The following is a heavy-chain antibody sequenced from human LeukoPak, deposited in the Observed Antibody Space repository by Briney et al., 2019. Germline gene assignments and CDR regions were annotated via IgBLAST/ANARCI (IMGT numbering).Heavy chain of an antibody. CDR1: GFTVSSNY. J-gene: IGHJ6*02. Sequence: WGSLRLSCAASGFTVSSNYMSWVRPARGKGLEGVSVIYSGGSTYYTDSGKGRFTISRHNSKNTLYLQMNSLRAEDTAVYYCARVRPGYGMDVWGQGTTVTVSS. CDR2: IYSGGST. V-gene: IGHV3-53*04. CDR3: ARVRPGYGMDV.